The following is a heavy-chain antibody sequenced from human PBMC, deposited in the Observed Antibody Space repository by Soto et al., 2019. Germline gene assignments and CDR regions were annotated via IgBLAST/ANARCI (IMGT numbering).Heavy chain of an antibody. CDR1: GFTFSSYG. J-gene: IGHJ6*02. Sequence: QVQLVESGGGVVQPGRSLRLSCAASGFTFSSYGMHWVRQAPGKGLEWVAVISYDGSNKYYADSVKGRFTISRDNSKNTLYLQMNNLRAEDTAVYYCAKCNGDIYYYYAMDVWGQGTTVTVSS. CDR3: AKCNGDIYYYYAMDV. V-gene: IGHV3-30*18. CDR2: ISYDGSNK. D-gene: IGHD2-8*01.